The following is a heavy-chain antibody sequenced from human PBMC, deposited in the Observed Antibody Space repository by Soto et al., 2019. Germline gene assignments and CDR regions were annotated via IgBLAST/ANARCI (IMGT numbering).Heavy chain of an antibody. J-gene: IGHJ6*03. V-gene: IGHV1-8*01. D-gene: IGHD5-18*01. CDR2: MNPNSGNT. Sequence: ASVKVSCKASGYTFTSYDINWVRQATGQGLEWMGWMNPNSGNTGYAQKFQGRVTMTRNTSISTAYMELSSLRSEDTAVYYCARGPVTAYYYYYMDVWGKGTTVTVSS. CDR1: GYTFTSYD. CDR3: ARGPVTAYYYYYMDV.